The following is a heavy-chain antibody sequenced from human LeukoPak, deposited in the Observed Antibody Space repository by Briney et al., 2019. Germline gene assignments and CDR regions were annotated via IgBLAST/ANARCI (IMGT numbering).Heavy chain of an antibody. V-gene: IGHV3-15*01. D-gene: IGHD2-2*01. J-gene: IGHJ4*02. CDR3: TTDRGYSSSTSCYDFDY. CDR1: GFTFSNAW. Sequence: GGSLRLSCAASGFTFSNAWMSWVRQAPGKGLEWVGRIKSKTDGGTTDYAAPVKGRFTISRDDSKNTLYLQMNSLKTEDTAVYYCTTDRGYSSSTSCYDFDYWGQGTLVTVSS. CDR2: IKSKTDGGTT.